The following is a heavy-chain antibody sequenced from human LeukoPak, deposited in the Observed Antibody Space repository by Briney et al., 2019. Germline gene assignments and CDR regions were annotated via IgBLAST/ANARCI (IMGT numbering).Heavy chain of an antibody. J-gene: IGHJ3*02. CDR2: ISSSSSYI. Sequence: GGSLRPSCAASGFTFSSYSMNWVRQAPGKGLEWVSSISSSSSYIYYADSVKGRFTTSRDNAKNSLYLQMNSLRAEDTAVYYCARAGYWPAFDIWGQGTMVTVSS. CDR3: ARAGYWPAFDI. D-gene: IGHD2-15*01. CDR1: GFTFSSYS. V-gene: IGHV3-21*01.